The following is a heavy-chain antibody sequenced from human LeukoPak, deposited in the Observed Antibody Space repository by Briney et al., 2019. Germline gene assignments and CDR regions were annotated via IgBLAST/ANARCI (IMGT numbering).Heavy chain of an antibody. Sequence: GGSLRLSCAASGFTFSSYEMNWVRQAPGKGLEWVSYISSGGSTIYYADSVKGRFTISRDNAKNSLYLQMNSLRAEDTAVYYCAREYCSSTSCYPMDYWGQGTLVTVSS. D-gene: IGHD2-2*01. CDR2: ISSGGSTI. CDR3: AREYCSSTSCYPMDY. CDR1: GFTFSSYE. V-gene: IGHV3-48*03. J-gene: IGHJ4*02.